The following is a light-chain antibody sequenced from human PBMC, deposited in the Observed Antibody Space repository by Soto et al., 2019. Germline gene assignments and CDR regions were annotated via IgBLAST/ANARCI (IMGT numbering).Light chain of an antibody. Sequence: MTQSPSSLAASIGDIVTITCRASQGIRNSVAWYQHKPGQTPRLLIYDTSTRATGVPTRFSGSRSGAEFTLTINSLQSEDFAVYYCQPYNNWPLTFGGGTKVDI. V-gene: IGKV3-15*01. CDR3: QPYNNWPLT. J-gene: IGKJ4*01. CDR1: QGIRNS. CDR2: DTS.